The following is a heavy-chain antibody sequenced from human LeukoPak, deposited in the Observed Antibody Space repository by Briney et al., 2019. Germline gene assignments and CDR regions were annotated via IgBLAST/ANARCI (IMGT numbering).Heavy chain of an antibody. D-gene: IGHD5-18*01. CDR3: ASHVRVATAIRN. Sequence: SETLSLTCAVYGGSFSGYYWSWIRQPPGKGLEWIGEIYHSGSTNYNPSLKSRVTISVDKSKNQFSLKLSSVTAADTAVYYCASHVRVATAIRNWGQGTLVTVSS. V-gene: IGHV4-34*01. J-gene: IGHJ4*02. CDR1: GGSFSGYY. CDR2: IYHSGST.